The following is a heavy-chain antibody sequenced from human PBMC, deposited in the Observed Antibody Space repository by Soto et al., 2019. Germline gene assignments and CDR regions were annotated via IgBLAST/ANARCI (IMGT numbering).Heavy chain of an antibody. Sequence: SETLSLTCAVSGGSISSGGYSWSWIRQPPGKDLEWIGYIYHSGSTYYNPSLKSRVTISVDRSKNQFSLKLSSVTAADTAVYYCARSYYDSTGFAVDPWGQGTLVTVSS. CDR2: IYHSGST. D-gene: IGHD3-22*01. CDR3: ARSYYDSTGFAVDP. J-gene: IGHJ5*02. CDR1: GGSISSGGYS. V-gene: IGHV4-30-2*01.